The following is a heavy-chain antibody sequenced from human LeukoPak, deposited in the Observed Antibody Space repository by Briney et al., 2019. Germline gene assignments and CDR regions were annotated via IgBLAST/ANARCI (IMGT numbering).Heavy chain of an antibody. CDR2: ISGSGDNT. D-gene: IGHD5-18*01. V-gene: IGHV3-23*01. J-gene: IGHJ4*02. CDR3: AKDLNDTALV. Sequence: GGSLRLSCAASGFTFSNYAMSWVRQAPGKGLEWVSTISGSGDNTYYADSVKGQFTISRDNSKNTLYLQMNSLRVEDTAVYYCAKDLNDTALVWGQGTLVTVSS. CDR1: GFTFSNYA.